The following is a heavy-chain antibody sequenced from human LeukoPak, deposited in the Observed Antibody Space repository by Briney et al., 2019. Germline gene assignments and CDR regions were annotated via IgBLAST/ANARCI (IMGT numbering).Heavy chain of an antibody. V-gene: IGHV4-34*01. Sequence: PSETLSLTCAVYGGSFSGYYWSWIRQPPGKGLEWIGEINHSGSTNYNPSLKSRVTISVDTSKNQFSLKLSSVTAADTAVYYCASSSSWSKKGFDYWGQGTLVTVSS. D-gene: IGHD6-13*01. J-gene: IGHJ4*02. CDR3: ASSSSWSKKGFDY. CDR1: GGSFSGYY. CDR2: INHSGST.